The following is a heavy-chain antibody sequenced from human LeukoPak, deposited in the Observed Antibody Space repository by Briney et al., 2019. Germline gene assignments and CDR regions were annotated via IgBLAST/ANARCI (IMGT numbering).Heavy chain of an antibody. CDR2: ISGSGGST. Sequence: GGSLRLSCAASGFTFSSYAMSWVRQAPGKGLEWVSGISGSGGSTYYTDSVKGRFTISRDNSKNALYLQMNSLRAEDTAVYYCAKHTGVSSGWPSDYWGQGTLVTVSS. D-gene: IGHD6-19*01. CDR3: AKHTGVSSGWPSDY. V-gene: IGHV3-23*01. J-gene: IGHJ4*02. CDR1: GFTFSSYA.